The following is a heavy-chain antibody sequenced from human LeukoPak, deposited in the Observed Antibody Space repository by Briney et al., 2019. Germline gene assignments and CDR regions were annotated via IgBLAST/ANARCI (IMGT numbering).Heavy chain of an antibody. CDR3: TTGGQLWSY. Sequence: GGTLTRSGAGSGFTFSWYWIHWVRQAPGKGLVWVLRIDSDGSTTNYADSVKGRFTISRDNAKNTLYLQMNSLRAEDTAVYFCTTGGQLWSYWGQGTLVTVSS. V-gene: IGHV3-74*01. CDR2: IDSDGSTT. CDR1: GFTFSWYW. D-gene: IGHD3-16*01. J-gene: IGHJ4*02.